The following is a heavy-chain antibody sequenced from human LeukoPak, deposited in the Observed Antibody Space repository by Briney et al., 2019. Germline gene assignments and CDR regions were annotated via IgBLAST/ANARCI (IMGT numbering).Heavy chain of an antibody. CDR3: ARYSGYDYVANY. CDR2: IIPIFGTA. Sequence: SVKVSCKASGYTFTVYYMHWVRQAPGQGLEWMGAIIPIFGTANYAQRFQGRVTITADESTSTAYMELSSLRSEDTAVYYCARYSGYDYVANYWGQGTLVTVSS. CDR1: GYTFTVYY. V-gene: IGHV1-69*13. J-gene: IGHJ4*02. D-gene: IGHD5-12*01.